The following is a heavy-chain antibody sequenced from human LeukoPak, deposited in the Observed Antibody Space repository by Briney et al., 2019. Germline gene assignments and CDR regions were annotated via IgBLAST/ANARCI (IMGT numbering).Heavy chain of an antibody. Sequence: SETLSLTCTVSGGSISSSSYYWGWIRQPPGKGLEWIGSIYYSGSTNYNPSLKSRVTISVDTSKNQFSLKLSSVTAADTAVYYCARDGVWWSRSFDYWGQGTLVTVSS. D-gene: IGHD1-26*01. J-gene: IGHJ4*02. V-gene: IGHV4-39*07. CDR3: ARDGVWWSRSFDY. CDR1: GGSISSSSYY. CDR2: IYYSGST.